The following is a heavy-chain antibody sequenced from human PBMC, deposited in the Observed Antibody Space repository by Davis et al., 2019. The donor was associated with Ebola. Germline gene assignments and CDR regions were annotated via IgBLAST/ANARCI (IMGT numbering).Heavy chain of an antibody. CDR1: GYTFTGYY. CDR2: IDPNSGGT. Sequence: ASVKVSCKASGYTFTGYYMHWVRQAPGQGLEWMGWIDPNSGGTNYAHKFQGRVTMTRDTSITTAYMEFNSLTSDDTAVYYCASEAGQPNTLGGWFDPWGQGTLVTVSS. J-gene: IGHJ5*02. V-gene: IGHV1-2*02. CDR3: ASEAGQPNTLGGWFDP. D-gene: IGHD3-10*01.